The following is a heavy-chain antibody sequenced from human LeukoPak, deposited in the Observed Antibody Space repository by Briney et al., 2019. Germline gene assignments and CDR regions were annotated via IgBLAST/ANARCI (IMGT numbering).Heavy chain of an antibody. CDR3: ARDEQLVQGLLDY. D-gene: IGHD6-6*01. CDR2: ISSSSSYI. V-gene: IGHV3-21*01. Sequence: PGGSLTLSCPPSGFTFSSYSMNWVRQAPGKGLEWVSSISSSSSYIYYADSVKGRFTISRDNAKNSLYLQMNSLRAEDTAVYYCARDEQLVQGLLDYWGQGTLVTVSS. CDR1: GFTFSSYS. J-gene: IGHJ4*02.